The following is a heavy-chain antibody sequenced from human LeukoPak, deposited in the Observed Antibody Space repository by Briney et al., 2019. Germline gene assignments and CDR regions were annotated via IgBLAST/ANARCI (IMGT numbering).Heavy chain of an antibody. V-gene: IGHV5-10-1*01. CDR3: ARHLSSGWYSDY. CDR1: GYSFTDYC. D-gene: IGHD6-19*01. CDR2: IDPSDSYT. Sequence: GESLKISCKGSGYSFTDYCISWARQMPGKGLEWMGRIDPSDSYTNYSPSSQGHVTISADKSINTAYLQWSSLKASDTAMYYCARHLSSGWYSDYWGQGTLVIVSS. J-gene: IGHJ4*02.